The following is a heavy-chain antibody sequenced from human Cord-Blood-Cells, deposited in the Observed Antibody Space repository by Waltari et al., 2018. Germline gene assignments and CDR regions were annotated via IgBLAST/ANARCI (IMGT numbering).Heavy chain of an antibody. Sequence: EVQLLESGGGLVQPGGSLRLSCAASGFTFSSYAMSWVRPAPGKGLEWVSAISGSGGSTYYADSVKGRFTISRDNSKNTLYLQMNSLRAEDTAVYYCAKDLGDSSSAFDIWGQGTMVTVSS. CDR2: ISGSGGST. CDR3: AKDLGDSSSAFDI. D-gene: IGHD6-6*01. CDR1: GFTFSSYA. V-gene: IGHV3-23*01. J-gene: IGHJ3*02.